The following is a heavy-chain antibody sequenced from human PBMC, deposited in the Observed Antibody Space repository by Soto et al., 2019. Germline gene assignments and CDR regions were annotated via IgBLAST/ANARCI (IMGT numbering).Heavy chain of an antibody. Sequence: EVQLLESGGGLVQPGGSLRLSCVASGFTFSSYAMSWVRQAPGRGLEWVSGISGTGTNTYYADSVKGRFTISRDNPKKTVYLQMNSLRAEDTAVYFCAKDQIAVAGSTFDFWGHGTRVTVSS. D-gene: IGHD6-19*01. CDR2: ISGTGTNT. V-gene: IGHV3-23*01. CDR1: GFTFSSYA. CDR3: AKDQIAVAGSTFDF. J-gene: IGHJ4*01.